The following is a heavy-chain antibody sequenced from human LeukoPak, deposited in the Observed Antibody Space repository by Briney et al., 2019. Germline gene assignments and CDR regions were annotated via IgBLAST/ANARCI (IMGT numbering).Heavy chain of an antibody. J-gene: IGHJ5*02. CDR2: INSDGSST. D-gene: IGHD3-10*01. CDR1: GFTFSSYW. Sequence: GGSLRLSCAASGFTFSSYWMHWVRQAPGKGLVWVSRINSDGSSTSYADSVKGRFTISRDNAKNTLYLQMNSLRAEDTAVYYCARDDDDYYGTRGFDPWGQGTLVTVSS. V-gene: IGHV3-74*01. CDR3: ARDDDDYYGTRGFDP.